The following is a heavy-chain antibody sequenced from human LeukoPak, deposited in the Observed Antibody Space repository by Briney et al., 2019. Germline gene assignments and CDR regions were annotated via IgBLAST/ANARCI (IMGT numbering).Heavy chain of an antibody. CDR2: LYTSGST. CDR1: GGSIISYY. V-gene: IGHV4-4*07. D-gene: IGHD3-22*01. Sequence: SETLSLTCAVSGGSIISYYWSWIRQPAGKGLEWIGRLYTSGSTNYNPSLKSRVTMSVDTSKNQFSLKLSSVSAADTAVYYCARAYYYDSSGSNIRVDAFDIWGQGTMVTVSS. J-gene: IGHJ3*02. CDR3: ARAYYYDSSGSNIRVDAFDI.